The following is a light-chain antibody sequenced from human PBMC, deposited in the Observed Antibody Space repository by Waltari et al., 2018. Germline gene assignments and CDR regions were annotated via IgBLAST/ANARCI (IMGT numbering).Light chain of an antibody. J-gene: IGKJ3*01. Sequence: DIQMTQSPSSLSASVGDRVTITCRASQGLSNHLAWFQQKPGKAPKSLIYGASSLQSGVSSKFSGSGSGTDFTLTINSLQSEDFATYYCQQYTDYPFTFGPGTKVDIK. CDR1: QGLSNH. V-gene: IGKV1-16*02. CDR2: GAS. CDR3: QQYTDYPFT.